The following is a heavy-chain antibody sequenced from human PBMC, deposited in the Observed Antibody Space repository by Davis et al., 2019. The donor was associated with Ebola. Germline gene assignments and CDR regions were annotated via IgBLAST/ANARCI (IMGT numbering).Heavy chain of an antibody. Sequence: SETLSLTCTVSGGSVSSGSYYWSWIRQPPEKGLEWVGYIYYSGSTNCNPSLKSRVTISVDTSKNQFSLKLSSVTAADTAVYYCARDQVGYSYGSSGYYYYGMDVWGQGTTVTVSS. CDR2: IYYSGST. D-gene: IGHD5-18*01. V-gene: IGHV4-61*01. J-gene: IGHJ6*02. CDR3: ARDQVGYSYGSSGYYYYGMDV. CDR1: GGSVSSGSYY.